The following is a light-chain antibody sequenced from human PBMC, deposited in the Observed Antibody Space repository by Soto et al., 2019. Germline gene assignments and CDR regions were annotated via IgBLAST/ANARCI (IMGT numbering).Light chain of an antibody. CDR3: SSYTSSSTVV. J-gene: IGLJ1*01. CDR2: EVS. CDR1: SSDVGGYNY. V-gene: IGLV2-14*01. Sequence: QSVLTQPASVSGSPGQSITISCTGTSSDVGGYNYVSWYQHHPGKAPKLIIYEVSNRPSGASNRFSGSKSGNTASLTISGLQADDEADYYCSSYTSSSTVVFXIGTKVTVL.